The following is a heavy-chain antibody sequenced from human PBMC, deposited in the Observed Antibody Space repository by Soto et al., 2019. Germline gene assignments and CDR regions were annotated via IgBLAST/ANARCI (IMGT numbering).Heavy chain of an antibody. V-gene: IGHV4-34*01. CDR3: ARGSGIVALPGELEDVNYDF. Sequence: QVQLQQWGAGLVKPSETLSLSCAVYGQSFSGHSWAWIRQPPGKGLEWIGEISKSGSTYYNPSLKSRVTISKDTSKNQFSQKLNSVTAADTAAYFCARGSGIVALPGELEDVNYDFWGQGTLVNVSS. D-gene: IGHD1-1*01. CDR2: ISKSGST. CDR1: GQSFSGHS. J-gene: IGHJ4*02.